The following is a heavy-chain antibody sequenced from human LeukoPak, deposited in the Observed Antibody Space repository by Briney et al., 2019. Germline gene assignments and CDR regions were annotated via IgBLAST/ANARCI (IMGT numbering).Heavy chain of an antibody. J-gene: IGHJ4*02. V-gene: IGHV4-59*08. D-gene: IGHD6-6*01. Sequence: LETLSLTCTVSGGSINNYYWSWVRQPPGAGLEWLAYIYYTGSTNYNPSLKTRLTISVDTSKNQFSLRLNSVTAADTAVYYCARGGGAAPPDYWGQGTLVTVSS. CDR1: GGSINNYY. CDR3: ARGGGAAPPDY. CDR2: IYYTGST.